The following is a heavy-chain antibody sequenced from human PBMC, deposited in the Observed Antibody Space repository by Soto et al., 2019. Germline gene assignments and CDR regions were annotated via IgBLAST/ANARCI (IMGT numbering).Heavy chain of an antibody. D-gene: IGHD2-21*01. CDR1: GFIFSHAW. CDR2: VKNNGGAT. V-gene: IGHV3-15*07. J-gene: IGHJ5*02. Sequence: EVQLVESGVDLVKPGGSLRLSCAASGFIFSHAWFHWVRQPPGKGLELVGRVKNNGGATDYAPSVKGRFIISRDDSKDMVYLQMSSLRTEDTAIYYCAADLGPPYDSNNWFDPWGQGTRVTVSS. CDR3: AADLGPPYDSNNWFDP.